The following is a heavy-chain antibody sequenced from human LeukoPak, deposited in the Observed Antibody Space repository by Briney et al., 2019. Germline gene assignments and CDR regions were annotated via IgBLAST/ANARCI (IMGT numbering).Heavy chain of an antibody. J-gene: IGHJ4*02. V-gene: IGHV3-20*04. CDR2: INWSGGST. CDR1: GFAFDEHG. D-gene: IGHD2-2*01. Sequence: GGSLRLSCSASGFAFDEHGMSWVRQVPGKGLEWVSGINWSGGSTGYGDPVRGRFTVSRDNAKNSLYLQMDSLRAEDTALYYCARAPITSPFYFDSWGRGTLVTVSS. CDR3: ARAPITSPFYFDS.